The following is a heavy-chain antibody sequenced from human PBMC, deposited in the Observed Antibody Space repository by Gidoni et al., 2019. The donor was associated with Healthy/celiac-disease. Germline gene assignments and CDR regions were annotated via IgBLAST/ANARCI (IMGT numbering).Heavy chain of an antibody. CDR3: AKVVVVPAAIFIHVGYFDY. V-gene: IGHV3-23*01. CDR1: RFTFSSYA. D-gene: IGHD2-2*01. CDR2: ISGSGGST. J-gene: IGHJ4*02. Sequence: EVQLLESGGGLVQPGGSLRLSCAASRFTFSSYAMSWVRQAPGKGLEWVSAISGSGGSTYYADSVKGRFTISRDNSKNTLYLQMNSLRAEDTAVYYCAKVVVVPAAIFIHVGYFDYWGQGTLVTVSS.